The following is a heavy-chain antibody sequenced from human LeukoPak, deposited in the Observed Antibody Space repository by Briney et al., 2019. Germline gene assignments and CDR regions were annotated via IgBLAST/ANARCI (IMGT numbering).Heavy chain of an antibody. CDR1: GYTFTGYY. V-gene: IGHV1-2*02. J-gene: IGHJ4*02. CDR2: INPNSGGT. Sequence: ASVKVSCKASGYTFTGYYMHWVRQAPGQGLEWMGWINPNSGGTNYAQKFQGRVTMTRDTSISTAYMELSRLRSDDTAVYYCARVFGGTELQGFDYWGQGTLVTASS. D-gene: IGHD3-10*02. CDR3: ARVFGGTELQGFDY.